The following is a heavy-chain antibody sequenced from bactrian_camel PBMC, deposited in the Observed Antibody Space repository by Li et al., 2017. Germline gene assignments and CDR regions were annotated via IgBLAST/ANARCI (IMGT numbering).Heavy chain of an antibody. J-gene: IGHJ4*01. CDR1: GFTYTPRC. V-gene: IGHV3S63*01. D-gene: IGHD6*01. CDR2: SSAIRGRT. Sequence: HVQLVESGGGSVQAGGFLRLSCTASGFTYTPRCMGWFRQAPGKEREGVAYSSAIRGRTEYADSVRGRFTVSQDNAKNTVYLQMKSLKPEDTAMYYCAAGYSYGGSWSCGYRYWGQGTQVTVS. CDR3: AAGYSYGGSWSCGYRY.